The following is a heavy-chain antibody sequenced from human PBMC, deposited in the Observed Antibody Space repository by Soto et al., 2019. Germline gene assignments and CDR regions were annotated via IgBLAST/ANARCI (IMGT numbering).Heavy chain of an antibody. V-gene: IGHV2-5*02. D-gene: IGHD6-19*01. J-gene: IGHJ4*02. Sequence: YGPTLVSPKQTLTLTCAFTGFSLNARGVAVAWRRQPPGKALEWLALIYWDDDKRYSPSLKNSLTITKETSKNRVFLTMTNMDPVYAATYECARPGNNASSGWCFDYWGQATLVTVSS. CDR3: ARPGNNASSGWCFDY. CDR2: IYWDDDK. CDR1: GFSLNARGVA.